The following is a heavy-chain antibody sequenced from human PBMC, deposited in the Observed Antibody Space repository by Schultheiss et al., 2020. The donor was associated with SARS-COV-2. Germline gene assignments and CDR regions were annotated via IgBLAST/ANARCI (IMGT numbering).Heavy chain of an antibody. V-gene: IGHV3-11*06. CDR2: ISSSSSYT. J-gene: IGHJ5*02. CDR3: ARVQYSGSYNWFDP. CDR1: GFTFSDYY. Sequence: GGSLRLSCAASGFTFSDYYMSWIRQAPGKGLEWVSYISSSSSYTNYADSVKGRFTISRDNAKNSLYLQMNSLRAEDTAVYYCARVQYSGSYNWFDPWGQGTLVTVSS. D-gene: IGHD1-26*01.